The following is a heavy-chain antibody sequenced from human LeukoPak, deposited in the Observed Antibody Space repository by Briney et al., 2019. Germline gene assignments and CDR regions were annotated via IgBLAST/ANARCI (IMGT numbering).Heavy chain of an antibody. V-gene: IGHV3-21*01. D-gene: IGHD1-26*01. CDR1: GFSFSSYN. Sequence: GGSLRLSCEASGFSFSSYNMDWVRQTPGKGLEWISSITTSSSYTFYADSVKGRFTISRDNARNSLYLQMNSLTAEVTAVYYCARDPYSGAYGDTYYYFMDVWGKGTTVTISS. J-gene: IGHJ6*03. CDR2: ITTSSSYT. CDR3: ARDPYSGAYGDTYYYFMDV.